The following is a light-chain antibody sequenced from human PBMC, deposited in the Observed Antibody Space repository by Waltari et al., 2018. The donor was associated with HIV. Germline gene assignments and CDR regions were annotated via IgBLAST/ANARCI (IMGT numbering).Light chain of an antibody. J-gene: IGLJ3*02. CDR1: KFGLSDYHS. Sequence: QSALTQPRSVSGSPGPSVTFSWAGIKFGLSDYHSVFCYQQRPGQAPKLILSNVNERPSGVPNRFSGSKSANTASLTISGLQAEDEATYFCCSYAGTYTWVFGGGTNLTV. V-gene: IGLV2-11*01. CDR3: CSYAGTYTWV. CDR2: NVN.